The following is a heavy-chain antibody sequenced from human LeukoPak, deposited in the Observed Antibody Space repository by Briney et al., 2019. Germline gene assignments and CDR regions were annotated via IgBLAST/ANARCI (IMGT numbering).Heavy chain of an antibody. CDR2: ISYDGSNK. J-gene: IGHJ3*02. Sequence: GGSLRLSCAASGFTFSSYAMHWVRQAPGKGLEWVAVISYDGSNKYYADSVKGRLTISRDNSKNSLYLQMNSLRAEDTALYYCAKDITPVAGNRAFDIWGQGTMVTVSS. V-gene: IGHV3-30-3*01. D-gene: IGHD6-19*01. CDR3: AKDITPVAGNRAFDI. CDR1: GFTFSSYA.